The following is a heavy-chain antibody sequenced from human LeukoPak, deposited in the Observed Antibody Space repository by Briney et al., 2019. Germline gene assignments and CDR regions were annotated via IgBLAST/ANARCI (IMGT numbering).Heavy chain of an antibody. CDR3: ARDYGSGSSILYYFDY. J-gene: IGHJ4*02. V-gene: IGHV1-2*02. Sequence: ASVKVSCKASGYTFTGYYMHWVRQAPGQGLEWMGWINPNSGGTNYAQKFQGRVTMTRDTSISTAYMELSRLRSDDTAVYYCARDYGSGSSILYYFDYWGQGTLVTVSS. D-gene: IGHD3-10*01. CDR1: GYTFTGYY. CDR2: INPNSGGT.